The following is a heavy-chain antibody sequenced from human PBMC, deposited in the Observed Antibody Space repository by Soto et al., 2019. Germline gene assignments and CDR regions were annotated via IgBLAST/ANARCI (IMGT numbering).Heavy chain of an antibody. CDR1: GYTFTNYY. D-gene: IGHD1-26*01. J-gene: IGHJ4*02. CDR2: IHYSGATP. CDR3: ARGEPDLATKGSFDY. V-gene: IGHV1-46*01. Sequence: ASVKVSCKASGYTFTNYYMHWVRQAPGPGLEWMGVIHYSGATPTYAQKFQGRVTMTRDTSTSTVYVELSSLTSEDTAVYYCARGEPDLATKGSFDYWGQGTLVTVSS.